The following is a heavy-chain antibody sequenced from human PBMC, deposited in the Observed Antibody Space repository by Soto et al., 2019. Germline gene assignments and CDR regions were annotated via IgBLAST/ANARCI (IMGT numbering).Heavy chain of an antibody. J-gene: IGHJ4*02. D-gene: IGHD1-26*01. Sequence: LSITCSVSGASLGRPDYFWGWIRQPPGKRPEWIASVHSSGGTYYSASLKNRTTISLETPANKFSLKLPSVTAADTASYYCARLIVGANGRNDSEYWDTGTLVTVCS. CDR1: GASLGRPDYF. CDR3: ARLIVGANGRNDSEY. V-gene: IGHV4-39*01. CDR2: VHSSGGT.